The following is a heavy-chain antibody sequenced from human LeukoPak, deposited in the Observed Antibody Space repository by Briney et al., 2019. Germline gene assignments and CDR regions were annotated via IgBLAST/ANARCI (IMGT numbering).Heavy chain of an antibody. CDR2: ISFTSSFV. V-gene: IGHV3-21*01. D-gene: IGHD3-10*01. J-gene: IGHJ4*02. CDR1: GFTFSDYS. CDR3: TSERLVVRGITGYFDY. Sequence: GGSLRLSCAASGFTFSDYSMNWVRQAPGKGLEWVSSISFTSSFVYYADSVKGRFTISRDNAKNSLYLQMNSLRAEDTAVYYCTSERLVVRGITGYFDYWGQGTLVTVSS.